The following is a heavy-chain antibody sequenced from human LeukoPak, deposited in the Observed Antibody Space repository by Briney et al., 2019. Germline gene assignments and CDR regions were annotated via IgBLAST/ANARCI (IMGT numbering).Heavy chain of an antibody. CDR2: IYYTGTT. D-gene: IGHD1-1*01. Sequence: MPSETLSLTCTVSGDSISSGGSYWTWIRQDPGEGLEWIGYIYYTGTTYYNPSLKNRLTISVDTSKNQFSLKLSTVTAADTAVYFCARSGAAWKPPTYFQDWGQGTLVTASS. CDR3: ARSGAAWKPPTYFQD. CDR1: GDSISSGGSY. V-gene: IGHV4-31*03. J-gene: IGHJ1*01.